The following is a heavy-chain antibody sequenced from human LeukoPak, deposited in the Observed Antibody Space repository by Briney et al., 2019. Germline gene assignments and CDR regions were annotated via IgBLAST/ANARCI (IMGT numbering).Heavy chain of an antibody. Sequence: PSETLSLTCTVSGGSISRYYWSWIRQPPGKGLEWIGYIYYSGSTNYNPSLKSRVTISVDTSKNQFSLKLSSVTAADTAVYYCARGTSYCSGGSCYSYYYGMDVWGQGTTVTVSS. CDR3: ARGTSYCSGGSCYSYYYGMDV. J-gene: IGHJ6*02. D-gene: IGHD2-15*01. CDR2: IYYSGST. V-gene: IGHV4-59*01. CDR1: GGSISRYY.